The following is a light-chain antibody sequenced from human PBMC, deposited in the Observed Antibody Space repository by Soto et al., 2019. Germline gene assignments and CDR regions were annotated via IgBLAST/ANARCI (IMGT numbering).Light chain of an antibody. Sequence: DIQMTQSPSSLSASVGDRVTITCQASQDISNYVNWYQQKPGKAPKLLIYDASNLETGVPSRFSGSGSGTDFTFTISSLQPEDIETYYCQQYDNLPRTFGQGTKLEIK. CDR3: QQYDNLPRT. J-gene: IGKJ2*02. CDR1: QDISNY. V-gene: IGKV1-33*01. CDR2: DAS.